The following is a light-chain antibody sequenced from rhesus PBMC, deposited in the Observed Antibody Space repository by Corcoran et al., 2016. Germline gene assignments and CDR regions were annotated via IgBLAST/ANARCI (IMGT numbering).Light chain of an antibody. V-gene: IGLV2S7*01. Sequence: SASTQPPSESGTPGQTVTISCTGPSSDVVGYNFVSWYQQNPGKAPKLIIYEVRKRPSGVSDRFSGSKSGNTASLTISGLQAEDEADYYCCSYTTSSTFIFGAGTRLTVL. J-gene: IGLJ1*01. CDR3: CSYTTSSTFI. CDR1: SSDVVGYNF. CDR2: EVR.